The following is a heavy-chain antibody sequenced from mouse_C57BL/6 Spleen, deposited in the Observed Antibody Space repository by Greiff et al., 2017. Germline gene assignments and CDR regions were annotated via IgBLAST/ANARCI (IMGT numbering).Heavy chain of an antibody. CDR1: GFTFSSYG. CDR3: ARGDYYGSSLSMDY. CDR2: ISSGGGYT. Sequence: EVQLVESGGDLVKPGGSLKLSCAASGFTFSSYGMSWVRQTPDKRLEWVATISSGGGYTYYPDSVKGRFTISRDNAKNTLYLQMSSLKSEDTAMYYCARGDYYGSSLSMDYWGQGTSVTVSS. J-gene: IGHJ4*01. D-gene: IGHD1-1*01. V-gene: IGHV5-6*01.